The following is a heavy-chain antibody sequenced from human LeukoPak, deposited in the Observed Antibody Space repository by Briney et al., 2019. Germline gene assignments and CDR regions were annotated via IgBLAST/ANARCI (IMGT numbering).Heavy chain of an antibody. V-gene: IGHV7-4-1*02. D-gene: IGHD3-22*01. CDR2: INTNTGNP. J-gene: IGHJ4*02. CDR3: ARDGYYDTNGRYYFDY. Sequence: ASVKVSRKASGYTFTNYAMNWVRQAPGQGLEWMGWINTNTGNPTYAQGPTGRFVFSLDTSVSTAYLQISSLKAEDTAVYYCARDGYYDTNGRYYFDYWGQGTLVTVSS. CDR1: GYTFTNYA.